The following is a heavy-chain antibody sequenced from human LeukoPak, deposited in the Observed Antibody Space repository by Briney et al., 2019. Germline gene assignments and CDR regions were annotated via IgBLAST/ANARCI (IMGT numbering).Heavy chain of an antibody. V-gene: IGHV4-59*08. CDR2: IYYSGST. CDR1: GGSISSYY. J-gene: IGHJ4*02. D-gene: IGHD5-18*01. Sequence: SETLSLTCTVSGGSISSYYWSWIRQPPGKGLEWIGYIYYSGSTNYNPSLKSRVTISVDTSKNQFSLKLSSVTAADTAVYYCARHFGSYGIFDYWGQGALVTVSS. CDR3: ARHFGSYGIFDY.